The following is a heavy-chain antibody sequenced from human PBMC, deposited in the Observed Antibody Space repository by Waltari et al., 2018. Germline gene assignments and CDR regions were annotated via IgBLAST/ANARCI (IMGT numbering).Heavy chain of an antibody. CDR1: GGSISSHY. V-gene: IGHV4-59*11. CDR3: ARGGLYSGYDYDYYYYYMDV. J-gene: IGHJ6*03. Sequence: QVQLQESGPGLVKPSETLSLTCTVSGGSISSHYWSWIRQPPGTGLEWIGYIYYSGSTNYNPSLKSRVTISVDTSKNQFSLKLSSVTAADTAVYYCARGGLYSGYDYDYYYYYMDVWGKGTTVTVSS. CDR2: IYYSGST. D-gene: IGHD5-12*01.